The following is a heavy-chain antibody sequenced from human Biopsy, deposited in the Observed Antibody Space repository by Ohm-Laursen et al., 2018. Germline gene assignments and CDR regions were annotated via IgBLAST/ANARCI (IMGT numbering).Heavy chain of an antibody. CDR2: VYYSGST. Sequence: SDTLSLTCTVSGGSISSYYWTWIRQPPGKGLEWIGDVYYSGSTNRNPSLKSRVTILVDTSKNQFSLKLNSVTAADTAVYYCGRRKVVITHDAFDTWGQGTMVTVSS. D-gene: IGHD3-22*01. CDR1: GGSISSYY. CDR3: GRRKVVITHDAFDT. J-gene: IGHJ3*02. V-gene: IGHV4-59*08.